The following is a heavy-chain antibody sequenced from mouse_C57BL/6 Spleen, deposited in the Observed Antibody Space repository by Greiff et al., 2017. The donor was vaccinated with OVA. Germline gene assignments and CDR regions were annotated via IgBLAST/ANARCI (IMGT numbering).Heavy chain of an antibody. J-gene: IGHJ2*01. V-gene: IGHV1-26*01. D-gene: IGHD2-1*01. Sequence: VQLQQSGPELVKPGASVKISCKASGYTFTDYYMNWVKQSHGKSLEWIGDINPNNGGTSYNQKFKGKATLTVDKSSSTAYMELRSLTSEDSAVYYCARGGYGNSVLDYWGQGTTLTVSS. CDR2: INPNNGGT. CDR1: GYTFTDYY. CDR3: ARGGYGNSVLDY.